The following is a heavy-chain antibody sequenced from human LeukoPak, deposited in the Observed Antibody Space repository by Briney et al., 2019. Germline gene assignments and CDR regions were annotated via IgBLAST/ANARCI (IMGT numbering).Heavy chain of an antibody. V-gene: IGHV3-53*01. J-gene: IGHJ4*02. CDR1: GFNVSSNY. D-gene: IGHD6-13*01. CDR2: IYSAGST. CDR3: AKGKQQLEDYFDY. Sequence: GGSLRLSCAASGFNVSSNYMSWVRQAPGKGLEWVSVIYSAGSTYYADSVKGRFTISRDNSKNTLYLQMNSLRAEDTAVYYCAKGKQQLEDYFDYWGQGTLVTVSS.